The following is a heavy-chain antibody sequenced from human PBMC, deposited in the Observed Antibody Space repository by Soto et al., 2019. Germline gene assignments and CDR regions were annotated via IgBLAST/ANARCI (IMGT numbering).Heavy chain of an antibody. J-gene: IGHJ4*02. CDR2: MSPDGGLK. D-gene: IGHD3-9*01. V-gene: IGHV3-30*03. CDR3: VFDEIPGPPDYFDY. Sequence: GGSLRLSCAASGFTFSSYAMHWARQAPGKGLEWVAVMSPDGGLKFYTDSVKGRFSISRDNSKNTLYLQMNSLRSEDTAVYYCVFDEIPGPPDYFDYWGQGTEVTVSS. CDR1: GFTFSSYA.